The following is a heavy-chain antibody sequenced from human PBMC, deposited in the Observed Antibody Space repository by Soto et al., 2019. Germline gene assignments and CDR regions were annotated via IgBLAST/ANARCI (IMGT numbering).Heavy chain of an antibody. J-gene: IGHJ5*02. V-gene: IGHV4-4*02. D-gene: IGHD3-10*01. CDR3: ARARGRMLKLLWFGESNGFDP. CDR2: IYHSGST. CDR1: GGSISSSNW. Sequence: KPSETLSLTCAVSGGSISSSNWWSWVRQPPGKGLEWIGEIYHSGSTNYNPSLKSRVTISVDKSKNQFSLKLSSVTAADTAVYYCARARGRMLKLLWFGESNGFDPWGQGTLVTVSS.